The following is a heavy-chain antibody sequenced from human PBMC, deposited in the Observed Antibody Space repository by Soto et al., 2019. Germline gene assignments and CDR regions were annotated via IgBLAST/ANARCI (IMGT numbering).Heavy chain of an antibody. CDR1: GFTFTSSA. D-gene: IGHD3-10*02. J-gene: IGHJ3*02. CDR2: IVVGSGNT. V-gene: IGHV1-58*01. CDR3: AADHGFVRGAFDI. Sequence: SVKVSCKASGFTFTSSAVQWVRQARGQRLEWIGWIVVGSGNTNYAQKFQERVTITRDMSTSTAYMELSSLRSEDTAVYYCAADHGFVRGAFDIWGQGTMVTVS.